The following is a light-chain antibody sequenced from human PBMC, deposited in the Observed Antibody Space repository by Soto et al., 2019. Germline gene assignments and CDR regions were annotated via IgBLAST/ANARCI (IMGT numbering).Light chain of an antibody. V-gene: IGKV3-20*01. CDR3: QQYYNSPRT. Sequence: EIVLTQSPGTLSLSPGERATLSCRASQTISSNYLDWYQQKPGQAPRLLIYGASNRPAGIPDRFSGSGSETDFTLTISRLEPEDFAAYSCQQYYNSPRTFGQGTKVEV. CDR2: GAS. J-gene: IGKJ1*01. CDR1: QTISSNY.